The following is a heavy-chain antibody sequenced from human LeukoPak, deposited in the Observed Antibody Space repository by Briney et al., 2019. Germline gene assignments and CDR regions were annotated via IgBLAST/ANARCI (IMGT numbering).Heavy chain of an antibody. V-gene: IGHV1-69*13. J-gene: IGHJ4*02. CDR1: GGTFRNYA. CDR3: ARGWDSSGQIPFFY. CDR2: IIPIFGTA. Sequence: ASVKVSCKASGGTFRNYAISWVRQAPGQGLEWMGGIIPIFGTANYAQKFQGRVTITADEPTSTAYMELSSLRSEDTAVYYCARGWDSSGQIPFFYWGQGTLVTVSS. D-gene: IGHD3-22*01.